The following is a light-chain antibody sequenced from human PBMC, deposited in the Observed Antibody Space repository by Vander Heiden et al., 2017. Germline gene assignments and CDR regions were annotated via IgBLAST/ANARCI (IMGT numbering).Light chain of an antibody. CDR1: QSVFYSPNNDNY. Sequence: DNGITKSPDSLAVSLGARATIDCKSSQSVFYSPNNDNYLAWSQQTPGQPPKLLIYWASTRESGVPDRFSGSGSGTDFTLTISSLQAEDVAVYYCQQYLAFPLTFGGGTKVEIK. CDR3: QQYLAFPLT. CDR2: WAS. J-gene: IGKJ4*01. V-gene: IGKV4-1*01.